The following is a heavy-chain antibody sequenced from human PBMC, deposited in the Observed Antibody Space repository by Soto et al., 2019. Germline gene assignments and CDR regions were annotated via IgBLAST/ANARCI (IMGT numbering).Heavy chain of an antibody. J-gene: IGHJ3*02. CDR3: ARNGDYDFWSGYPKNAFDI. CDR2: IIPIFGTA. V-gene: IGHV1-69*01. CDR1: GGTFSSYA. D-gene: IGHD3-3*01. Sequence: QVQLVQSGAEVKKPGSSVKVSCKASGGTFSSYAISWVRQAPGQALEWMGGIIPIFGTANYAQKFQGRVTITADESTSTAYMELSSLRSEDTAVYYCARNGDYDFWSGYPKNAFDIWGQGTMVTVSS.